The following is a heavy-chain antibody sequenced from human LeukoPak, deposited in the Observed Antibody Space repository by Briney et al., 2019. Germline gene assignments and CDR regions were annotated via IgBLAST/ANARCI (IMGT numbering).Heavy chain of an antibody. CDR2: INYNGAIT. CDR1: GFTFVDYG. J-gene: IGHJ4*02. V-gene: IGHV3-20*04. CDR3: ARDRLGPSFSVSHFDL. Sequence: GGSLRLSCATSGFTFVDYGLSWVRRAPGKGLEWLCAINYNGAITDYADSVKGRFTISRDNAKNSLYLRMDSLRAEDTALYYCARDRLGPSFSVSHFDLWGQGTLVTVSS. D-gene: IGHD3-3*02.